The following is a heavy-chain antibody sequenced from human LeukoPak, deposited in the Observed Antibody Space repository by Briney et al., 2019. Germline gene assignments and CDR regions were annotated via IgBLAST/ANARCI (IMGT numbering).Heavy chain of an antibody. D-gene: IGHD3-3*01. CDR2: IYYSGST. J-gene: IGHJ6*03. Sequence: PSETLSLTCTVSGGSISSYYWNWIRQPPGKGLEWIGYIYYSGSTNYNPSLKSRVTISVDTSKNQFSLKLTSVTAADTAVYYCAREWNYGITIFGVVKGSNYMDVWGKGTTVTVSS. V-gene: IGHV4-59*01. CDR1: GGSISSYY. CDR3: AREWNYGITIFGVVKGSNYMDV.